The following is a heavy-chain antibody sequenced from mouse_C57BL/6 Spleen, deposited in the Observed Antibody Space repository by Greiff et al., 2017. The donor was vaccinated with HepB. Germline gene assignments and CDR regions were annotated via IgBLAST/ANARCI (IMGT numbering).Heavy chain of an antibody. D-gene: IGHD1-1*01. CDR2: ISDGGSYT. V-gene: IGHV5-4*01. CDR1: GFTFSSYA. J-gene: IGHJ2*01. Sequence: EVQLVESGGGLVKPGGSLKLSCAASGFTFSSYAMSWVRQTPEKRLEWVATISDGGSYTYYPDNVKGRFTISRDNAKNNLYLQMSHLKSEDTAMYYCARDRGFTTVVAHYFDYWGQGTTLTVSS. CDR3: ARDRGFTTVVAHYFDY.